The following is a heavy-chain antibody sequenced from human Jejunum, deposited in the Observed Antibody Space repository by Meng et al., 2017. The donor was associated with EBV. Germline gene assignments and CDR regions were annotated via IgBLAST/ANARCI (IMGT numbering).Heavy chain of an antibody. Sequence: EVQLVESGGGLVQPGGCRRVSCAASGFTFTRHWMHWVRQAPGKGLVWVSRISEDGSKTFYADSVKGRFTISRDNAKNTLYLQMNSLRGEDTAVYYCARGGAGGIHAEGDSWGQGSLVTVSS. CDR3: ARGGAGGIHAEGDS. CDR1: GFTFTRHW. J-gene: IGHJ4*02. CDR2: ISEDGSKT. D-gene: IGHD1-26*01. V-gene: IGHV3-74*01.